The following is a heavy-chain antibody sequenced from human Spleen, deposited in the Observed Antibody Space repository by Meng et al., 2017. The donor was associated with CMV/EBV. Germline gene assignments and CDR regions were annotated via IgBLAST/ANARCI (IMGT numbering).Heavy chain of an antibody. CDR3: AKAITGTTRVHAFDI. V-gene: IGHV3-23*01. D-gene: IGHD1-7*01. CDR2: ISVSSGSI. J-gene: IGHJ3*02. CDR1: GFSFSTSS. Sequence: GGSLRLSCAASGFSFSTSSMNWVRQAPGKGLEWLSYISVSSGSINYADSVKGRFTISRDNSKNTLYLQMNSLRAEDTAVYYCAKAITGTTRVHAFDIWGQGTMVTVSS.